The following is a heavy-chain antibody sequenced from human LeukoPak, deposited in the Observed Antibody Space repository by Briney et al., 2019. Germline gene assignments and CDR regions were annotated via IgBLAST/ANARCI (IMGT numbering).Heavy chain of an antibody. CDR1: GFTFSSYS. CDR2: ISSGGSTI. CDR3: ARGEVAQGDPTADY. Sequence: GGSLRLSCAASGFTFSSYSMNWVRQAPGKGLEWVSYISSGGSTIYYADSVKGRFTISRDNAKDSVYLEMNGLRGEDTAIYYCARGEVAQGDPTADYWGQGTLVTVSS. V-gene: IGHV3-48*04. J-gene: IGHJ4*02. D-gene: IGHD3-16*01.